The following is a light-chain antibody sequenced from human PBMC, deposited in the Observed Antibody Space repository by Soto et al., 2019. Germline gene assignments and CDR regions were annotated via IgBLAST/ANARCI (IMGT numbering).Light chain of an antibody. CDR2: DAS. CDR3: QHYNGY. Sequence: DMPMTQSPTTLSASVGDRVTITCRAGQTIRSWLAWYQQKPGKAPKVLIYDASTLESGVPSRFSGSGFGTEFTLTISSLQPDDFATYYCQHYNGYFGQGTKLEIK. V-gene: IGKV1-5*01. J-gene: IGKJ2*01. CDR1: QTIRSW.